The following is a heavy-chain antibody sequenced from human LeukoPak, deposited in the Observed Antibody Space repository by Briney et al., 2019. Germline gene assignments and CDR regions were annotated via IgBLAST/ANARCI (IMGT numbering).Heavy chain of an antibody. J-gene: IGHJ5*02. CDR2: ISYDGSNK. CDR1: GFTFSSYA. D-gene: IGHD2-15*01. Sequence: GGSLRLSCAASGFTFSSYAMHWVRQAPGKGLEWVAVISYDGSNKYYADSVKGRFTISRDNSKNTLYLQMNSLRAEDTAVYYCANLPPAGVADIRFDPWGQGTLVTVSS. V-gene: IGHV3-30*04. CDR3: ANLPPAGVADIRFDP.